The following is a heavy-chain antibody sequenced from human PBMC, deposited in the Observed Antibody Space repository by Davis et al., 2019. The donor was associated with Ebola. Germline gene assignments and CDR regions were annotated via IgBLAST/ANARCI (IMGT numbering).Heavy chain of an antibody. CDR3: AKNYYDSSGYSLFDY. CDR2: MSSSSSTI. CDR1: GFTFSSYS. D-gene: IGHD3-22*01. J-gene: IGHJ4*02. Sequence: GESLKISCAASGFTFSSYSMKWVRQAPGKGLEWVSYMSSSSSTIYYADSVKGRFTISRDNAKNSLYLQMNSLRAEDTAVYYCAKNYYDSSGYSLFDYWGQGTLVTVSS. V-gene: IGHV3-48*04.